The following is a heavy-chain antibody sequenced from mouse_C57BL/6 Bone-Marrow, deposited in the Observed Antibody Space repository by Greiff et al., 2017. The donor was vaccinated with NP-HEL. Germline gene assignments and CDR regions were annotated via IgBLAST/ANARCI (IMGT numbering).Heavy chain of an antibody. J-gene: IGHJ4*01. CDR3: TRRKAYYSNWGAMDY. V-gene: IGHV6-6*01. Sequence: DVMLVESGGGLVQPGGSMKLSCAASGFTFSDAWMDWVRQSPEKGLEWVAEIRNKANNHATYYAESVKGRFTISREDSKSSVYLQMNSLRAEDTGSYYFTRRKAYYSNWGAMDYWGQGTSVTVSS. CDR1: GFTFSDAW. D-gene: IGHD2-5*01. CDR2: IRNKANNHAT.